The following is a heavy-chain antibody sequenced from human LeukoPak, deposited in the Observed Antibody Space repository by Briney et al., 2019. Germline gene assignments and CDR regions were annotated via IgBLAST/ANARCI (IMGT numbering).Heavy chain of an antibody. CDR3: AREEISDDSSGYYLYYFDY. Sequence: ASVKVSCKASGYTFTSYGISWVRRAPGQGLEWMGWISAYNGNTNYAQKLQGRVTMTTDTSTSTAYMELRSLRSDDTAVYYCAREEISDDSSGYYLYYFDYWGQGTLVTVSS. CDR1: GYTFTSYG. V-gene: IGHV1-18*01. J-gene: IGHJ4*02. CDR2: ISAYNGNT. D-gene: IGHD3-22*01.